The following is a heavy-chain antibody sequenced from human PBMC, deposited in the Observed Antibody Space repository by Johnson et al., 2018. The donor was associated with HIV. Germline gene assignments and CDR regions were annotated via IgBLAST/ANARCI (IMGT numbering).Heavy chain of an antibody. CDR3: ARDQAAAGGEAFDI. D-gene: IGHD6-13*01. CDR1: GFTFSSYA. CDR2: ISYDGSDQ. V-gene: IGHV3-30*04. J-gene: IGHJ3*02. Sequence: QVQLVESEGGVVQPGRSLRLSCAASGFTFSSYAMHWVRQAPGKGLEWVAVISYDGSDQYYADSVQGRFTLSRDNSKNTLYLQMNSLRAEDTAVYYCARDQAAAGGEAFDIWGQGTMVTVSS.